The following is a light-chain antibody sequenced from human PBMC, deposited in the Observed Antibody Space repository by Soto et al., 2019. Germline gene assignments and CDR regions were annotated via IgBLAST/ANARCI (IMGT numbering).Light chain of an antibody. Sequence: DIQVTQSPSTLSASIGDRVTITCRASQSDSTWLAWFQQKPGEVPKLLIYDAATLKSGVPSRFSGSGSGTEFTLSISSVQPEDNATYYCQQYYLYATFGRGTRVESK. V-gene: IGKV1-5*01. CDR2: DAA. CDR1: QSDSTW. J-gene: IGKJ1*01. CDR3: QQYYLYAT.